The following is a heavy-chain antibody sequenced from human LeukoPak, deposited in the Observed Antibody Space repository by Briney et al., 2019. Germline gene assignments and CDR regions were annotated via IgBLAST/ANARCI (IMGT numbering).Heavy chain of an antibody. CDR3: AKVHSSGYYEHYDY. CDR1: GLTFSRSA. J-gene: IGHJ4*02. Sequence: PGGSLRLSCAASGLTFSRSAMHWVRQAPGKGLEWVAVISYDGSNKYYAGSVKGRLTISRDNSKNTLYLQMKSLRAEDTAVYYCAKVHSSGYYEHYDYWGLGTLVTVSS. V-gene: IGHV3-30-3*01. CDR2: ISYDGSNK. D-gene: IGHD3-22*01.